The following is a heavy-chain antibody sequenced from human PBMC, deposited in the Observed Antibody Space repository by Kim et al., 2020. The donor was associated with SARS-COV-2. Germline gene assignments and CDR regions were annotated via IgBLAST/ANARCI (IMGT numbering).Heavy chain of an antibody. CDR2: IYYSGST. D-gene: IGHD3-10*01. V-gene: IGHV4-59*08. CDR1: GGSISSYY. CDR3: ARLSYYYGSGSRLDY. J-gene: IGHJ4*02. Sequence: SETLSLTCTVSGGSISSYYWSWIRQPPGKGLEWIGYIYYSGSTNYNPSLKSRVTISVDTSKNQFSLKLSSVTAADTAVYYCARLSYYYGSGSRLDYWGQGTLVTVSS.